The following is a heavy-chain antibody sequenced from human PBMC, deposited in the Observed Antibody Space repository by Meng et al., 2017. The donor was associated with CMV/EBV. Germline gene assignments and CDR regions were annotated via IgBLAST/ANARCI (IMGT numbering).Heavy chain of an antibody. D-gene: IGHD3-16*01. CDR2: INSDGSST. CDR1: GLTFSSYW. J-gene: IGHJ4*02. Sequence: LTCAASGLTFSSYWMHWVRQAPGKGLVWVSRINSDGSSTSYADSVKGRFTISRDNAKNTLYLQMNSLRAEDTAVYYCARGDYPYYFDYWGQGTLVTVSS. CDR3: ARGDYPYYFDY. V-gene: IGHV3-74*01.